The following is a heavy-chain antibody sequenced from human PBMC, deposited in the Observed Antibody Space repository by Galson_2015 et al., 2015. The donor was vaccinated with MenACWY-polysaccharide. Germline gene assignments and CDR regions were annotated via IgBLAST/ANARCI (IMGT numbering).Heavy chain of an antibody. V-gene: IGHV4-31*03. CDR2: ISYDGGT. CDR3: ARGGRAVSNRNWFDP. D-gene: IGHD3-16*01. CDR1: GDSITSGGYF. Sequence: TLSLTCTVSGDSITSGGYFWSWIRQHPGRGLEWIASISYDGGTYYNPSLKSRVTISVDTPKNQFSLKLNSVTAADTAVYHCARGGRAVSNRNWFDPWGQGTLVTVSS. J-gene: IGHJ5*02.